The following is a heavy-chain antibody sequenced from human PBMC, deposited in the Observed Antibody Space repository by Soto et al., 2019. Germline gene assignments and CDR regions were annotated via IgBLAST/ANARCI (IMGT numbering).Heavy chain of an antibody. CDR1: GGSVSSGSYY. Sequence: PSETLSLTCTVSGGSVSSGSYYWSWIRQPPGKGLEWIGYIYYSGSTNYNPSLKSRVTISVDTSKNQFSLKLSSVTAADTAVYYCARGIVVVPAAGNWFDPWGQGTLVTVSS. CDR2: IYYSGST. J-gene: IGHJ5*02. V-gene: IGHV4-61*01. CDR3: ARGIVVVPAAGNWFDP. D-gene: IGHD2-2*01.